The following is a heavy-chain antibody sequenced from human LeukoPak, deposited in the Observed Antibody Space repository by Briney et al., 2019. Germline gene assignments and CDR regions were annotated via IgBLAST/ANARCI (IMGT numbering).Heavy chain of an antibody. J-gene: IGHJ4*02. V-gene: IGHV4-59*01. CDR2: IYYSGST. D-gene: IGHD2-2*01. CDR1: GGSISSYY. CDR3: ARVRYCSTNRCYDREFDN. Sequence: PSETLSLTCTVSGGSISSYYWSWIRQPPGKGLEWIGYIYYSGSTYYNPSLKSRVTISVDTSKNQFSLKLNSVTAADTAVYYCARVRYCSTNRCYDREFDNWGQGTLVTVSS.